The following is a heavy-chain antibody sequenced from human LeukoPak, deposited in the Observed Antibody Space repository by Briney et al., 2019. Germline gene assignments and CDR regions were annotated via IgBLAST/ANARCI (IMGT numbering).Heavy chain of an antibody. CDR3: ARGRRVTIFGVVTPFDY. Sequence: SVKVSCKASGGAFSSYAISWVRQAPGQGLEWMGGIIPIFGTANYAQKFQGRVTITADESTSTAYMELSSLRSEDTAVYYCARGRRVTIFGVVTPFDYWGQGTLVSVSS. CDR1: GGAFSSYA. J-gene: IGHJ4*02. V-gene: IGHV1-69*13. D-gene: IGHD3-3*01. CDR2: IIPIFGTA.